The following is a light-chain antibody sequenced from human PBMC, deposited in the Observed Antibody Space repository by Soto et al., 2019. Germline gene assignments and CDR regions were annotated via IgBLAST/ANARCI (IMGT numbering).Light chain of an antibody. Sequence: QAVVTQEPSLTVSPGGTVTLTCGASTGAVTSGHYPYWFQKKPGQAPRTLIYDTFNKLSWTPARFSGSLLGGKAALTLSGAQPEDEAEYDCLLSYSGDRVFGGGTQLTVL. J-gene: IGLJ7*01. CDR2: DTF. V-gene: IGLV7-46*01. CDR1: TGAVTSGHY. CDR3: LLSYSGDRV.